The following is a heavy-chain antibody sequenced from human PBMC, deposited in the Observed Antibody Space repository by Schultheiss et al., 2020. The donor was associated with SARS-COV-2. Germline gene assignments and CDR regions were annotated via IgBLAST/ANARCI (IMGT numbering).Heavy chain of an antibody. CDR3: ARVKTLWFGEFGAFDI. CDR1: GFTVSSNY. J-gene: IGHJ3*02. Sequence: GGSLRLSCAASGFTVSSNYMSWVRQAPGKGLEWVSVIYSCGSTYYADSVKGRFTISRDNSKNTLYLQMNSLRAEDTAVYYCARVKTLWFGEFGAFDIWGQGTMVTVSS. D-gene: IGHD3-10*01. V-gene: IGHV3-66*03. CDR2: IYSCGST.